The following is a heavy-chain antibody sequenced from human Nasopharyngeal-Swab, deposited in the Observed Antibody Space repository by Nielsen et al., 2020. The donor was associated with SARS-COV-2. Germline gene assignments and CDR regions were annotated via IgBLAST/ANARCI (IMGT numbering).Heavy chain of an antibody. J-gene: IGHJ5*02. D-gene: IGHD4/OR15-4a*01. CDR2: IRGSGGNA. CDR1: GFTFSSYA. CDR3: AKDDDGGAYFLNWFNP. V-gene: IGHV3-23*01. Sequence: GESLKISCAASGFTFSSYAMSWVRQAPGKGLEWVSAIRGSGGNAYNADSVKGRFTISRDNSQNTLYLQMSGLRAEDTAVYYCAKDDDGGAYFLNWFNPWGPGTLVTVSS.